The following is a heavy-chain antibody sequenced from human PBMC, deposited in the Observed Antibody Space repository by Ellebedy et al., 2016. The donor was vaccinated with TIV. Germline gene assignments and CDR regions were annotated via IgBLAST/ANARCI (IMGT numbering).Heavy chain of an antibody. CDR1: GFTFSSYA. V-gene: IGHV3-64*01. Sequence: PGGSLRLSCAASGFTFSSYAMHWVRQAPGKGLEYVSAISSNGGSTYYANSVKGRFTISRDNSKNTLYLQMGSLRAEDMAVYYCARARWGKGDDAFDIWGQGTMVTVSS. J-gene: IGHJ3*02. CDR2: ISSNGGST. CDR3: ARARWGKGDDAFDI. D-gene: IGHD3-16*01.